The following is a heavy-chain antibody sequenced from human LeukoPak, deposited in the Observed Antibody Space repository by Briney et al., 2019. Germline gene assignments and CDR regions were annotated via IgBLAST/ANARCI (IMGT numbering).Heavy chain of an antibody. D-gene: IGHD6-13*01. Sequence: PGGSLRLSCAASGFPFSDYYMSWIRQAPGKGLEWVGYISSYSGTIYYADSVKGRFTISRDNAKKSLYVQMDSLRAEDTAVYYCARVMAAAGFGLDVWGQGTLVTVSS. V-gene: IGHV3-11*01. CDR1: GFPFSDYY. CDR3: ARVMAAAGFGLDV. J-gene: IGHJ3*01. CDR2: ISSYSGTI.